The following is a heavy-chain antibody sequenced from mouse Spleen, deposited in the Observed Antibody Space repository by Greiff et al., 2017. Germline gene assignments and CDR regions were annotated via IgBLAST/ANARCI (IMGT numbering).Heavy chain of an antibody. CDR3: ARPETARATWFAY. Sequence: QVQLQQPEAELVMPGASVKLSCKASGYTFTSYWMHWVKQRPGQGLEWIGEIDPSDSYTNYNQKFKGKATLTVDKSSSTAYMQLSSLTSEDSAVYYCARPETARATWFAYWGQGTLVTVSA. J-gene: IGHJ3*01. D-gene: IGHD3-2*01. CDR2: IDPSDSYT. V-gene: IGHV1-69*01. CDR1: GYTFTSYW.